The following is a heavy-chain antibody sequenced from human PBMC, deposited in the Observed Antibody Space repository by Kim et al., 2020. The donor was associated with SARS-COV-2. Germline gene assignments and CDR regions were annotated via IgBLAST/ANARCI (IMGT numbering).Heavy chain of an antibody. D-gene: IGHD3-22*01. J-gene: IGHJ4*02. V-gene: IGHV1-3*01. Sequence: KFQGRVTITRDTSASQAYMELSSLRSEDTAVYYCAREGGIDYYDSSGYYYWGQGTLVTVSS. CDR3: AREGGIDYYDSSGYYY.